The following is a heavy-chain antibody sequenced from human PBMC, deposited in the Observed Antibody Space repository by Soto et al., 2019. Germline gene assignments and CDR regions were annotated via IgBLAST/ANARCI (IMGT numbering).Heavy chain of an antibody. V-gene: IGHV5-51*01. CDR2: IYPGDSDT. CDR3: ARHLESGGYPTRLAYYMDV. J-gene: IGHJ6*03. Sequence: GESLKISCKGSGYSFTSYWIGWVRQMPGKGLEWMGIIYPGDSDTRYSPSFQGQVTISADKSISTAYLQWSSLKASDTAMYYCARHLESGGYPTRLAYYMDVWGKGTTVTVSS. D-gene: IGHD5-12*01. CDR1: GYSFTSYW.